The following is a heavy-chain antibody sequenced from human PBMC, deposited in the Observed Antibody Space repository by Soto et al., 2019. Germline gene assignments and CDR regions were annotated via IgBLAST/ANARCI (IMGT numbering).Heavy chain of an antibody. CDR3: ASFDGTLVRGGRSSPYEMDV. CDR1: GGTFNNYA. Sequence: QVLLVQSGPEVKKPGSSVKVSCKASGGTFNNYAINWVRQAPGKGLEWMGGIIPTFGTGNHAQKFQGRVTLTADESTTIAYIELNSLRSADTAIYYCASFDGTLVRGGRSSPYEMDVWGQGTTVIVSS. CDR2: IIPTFGTG. V-gene: IGHV1-69*01. J-gene: IGHJ6*02. D-gene: IGHD3-10*01.